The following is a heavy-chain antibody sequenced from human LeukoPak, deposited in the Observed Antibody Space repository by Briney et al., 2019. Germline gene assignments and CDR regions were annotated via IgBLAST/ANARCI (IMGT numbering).Heavy chain of an antibody. CDR1: GFTVSSNY. J-gene: IGHJ3*02. CDR3: ARVLNDAFDI. D-gene: IGHD4/OR15-4a*01. Sequence: PGGSLRLSCAASGFTVSSNYMSWVRQAPGKGLEWVSVIYSGGSTYYSDSVKGRFTISRDNSKNTLYLQMNSLRAEDTAVYYCARVLNDAFDIWGQGTMVTVSS. V-gene: IGHV3-66*01. CDR2: IYSGGST.